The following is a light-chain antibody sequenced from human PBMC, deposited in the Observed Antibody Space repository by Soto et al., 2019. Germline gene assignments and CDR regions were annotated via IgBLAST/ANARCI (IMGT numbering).Light chain of an antibody. CDR3: SSYTSSSTLYV. J-gene: IGLJ1*01. CDR1: SNDVGGYNY. Sequence: QSALTQPASVSGSPGQSITISCTGTSNDVGGYNYVSWYQQHPGKAPKLVIYDVSNRPSGVSNRFSGSKSGNTASLTISGLQAEDEADYYCSSYTSSSTLYVFGTGTKVTVL. V-gene: IGLV2-14*01. CDR2: DVS.